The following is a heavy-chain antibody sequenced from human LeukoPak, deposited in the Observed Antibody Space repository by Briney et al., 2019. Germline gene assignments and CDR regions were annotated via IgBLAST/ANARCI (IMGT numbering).Heavy chain of an antibody. D-gene: IGHD3-22*01. CDR3: TREQDREAAATIVGDY. V-gene: IGHV3-69-1*02. J-gene: IGHJ4*02. CDR1: GFNFNNYA. Sequence: GGSLRLPCAASGFNFNNYAMNWVRQAPGKGLEWVSHISTGTYIAYADSVKGRFTISRDNARNSLYLEMNSLRAEDTAVYYCTREQDREAAATIVGDYWGQGTLVTVSS. CDR2: ISTGTYI.